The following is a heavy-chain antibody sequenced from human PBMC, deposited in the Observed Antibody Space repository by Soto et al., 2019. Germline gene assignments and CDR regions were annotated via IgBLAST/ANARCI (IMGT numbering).Heavy chain of an antibody. CDR2: ISGSGGST. CDR3: AKDSAPGSSWYYYYMDV. Sequence: PGGSLRLSCAASGFTFSSYAMSWVRQAPGKGLEWVSAISGSGGSTYCADSVKGRFTISRDNSKNTLYLQMNSLRAEDTAVYYCAKDSAPGSSWYYYYMDVWGKGTTVTVSS. J-gene: IGHJ6*03. D-gene: IGHD6-13*01. V-gene: IGHV3-23*01. CDR1: GFTFSSYA.